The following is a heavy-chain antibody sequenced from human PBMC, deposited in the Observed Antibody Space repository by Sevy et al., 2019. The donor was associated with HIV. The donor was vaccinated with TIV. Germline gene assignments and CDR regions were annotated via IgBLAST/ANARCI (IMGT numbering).Heavy chain of an antibody. J-gene: IGHJ4*02. Sequence: GGSLRLSCVASGVTFSSYSMNWVRQAPGKGLEWVSYISSISSTKNYADSVKGRFTISRDNAKNSLYLQMNGLRDEDTAVYYCTREVISYRYGSDIVDNWGQGTLVTVSS. D-gene: IGHD3-10*01. V-gene: IGHV3-48*02. CDR3: TREVISYRYGSDIVDN. CDR2: ISSISSTK. CDR1: GVTFSSYS.